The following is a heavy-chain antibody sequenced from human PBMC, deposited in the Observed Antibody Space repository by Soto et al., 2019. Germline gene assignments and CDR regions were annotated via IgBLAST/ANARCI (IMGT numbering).Heavy chain of an antibody. J-gene: IGHJ5*02. Sequence: EASVKVSCKASGYTFTSYGISWVRQAPGQGLEWMGWISAYNGNTNYAQKLQGRVTMTTDTSTSTAYMELRSLRSDDTAVYYCARVEAAAGTWWFDPWGQGTLVTVSS. CDR3: ARVEAAAGTWWFDP. CDR1: GYTFTSYG. V-gene: IGHV1-18*04. CDR2: ISAYNGNT. D-gene: IGHD6-13*01.